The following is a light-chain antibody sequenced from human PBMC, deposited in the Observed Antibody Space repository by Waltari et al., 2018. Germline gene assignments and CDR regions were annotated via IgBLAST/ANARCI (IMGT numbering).Light chain of an antibody. CDR2: EGS. CDR3: CSYAGSSTVV. V-gene: IGLV2-23*03. Sequence: QSALTQPASVSGSPGQSITISCTGTSSDVGSYNLVSWYQQHPGKAPKLMIYEGSKRPAGVAKRFAGSKSGNKASLTISGLQAEDEADYYCCSYAGSSTVVFGGGTKLTVL. J-gene: IGLJ2*01. CDR1: SSDVGSYNL.